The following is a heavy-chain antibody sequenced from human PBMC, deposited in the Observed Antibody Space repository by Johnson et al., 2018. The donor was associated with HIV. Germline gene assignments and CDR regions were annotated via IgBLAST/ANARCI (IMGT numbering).Heavy chain of an antibody. CDR1: GFTFDDYG. J-gene: IGHJ3*02. D-gene: IGHD1-26*01. CDR2: INWNGAST. CDR3: VRGWVGATLRAFDI. V-gene: IGHV3-20*04. Sequence: EVQLVESGGGLVKPGGSLRLSCAASGFTFDDYGMSWVRQAPGKGLEWVSGINWNGASTDYADSVKGRFNISRDNAKNSLYLQMNSLTTEDTALYYCVRGWVGATLRAFDIWGQGTMVTVSS.